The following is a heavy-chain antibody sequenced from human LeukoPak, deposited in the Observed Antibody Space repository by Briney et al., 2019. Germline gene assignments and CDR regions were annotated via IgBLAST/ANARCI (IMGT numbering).Heavy chain of an antibody. Sequence: GGSLRLSCAASGFTFDDYAMHWVRQAPGKGLEWVSLISWDGGSTYYADSVKGRFTISRDNSKNSLYLQMISLRAEDTALYYCAKDGIGRYYDFWSGPNGDFDYWGQGTLVTVSS. CDR3: AKDGIGRYYDFWSGPNGDFDY. CDR2: ISWDGGST. CDR1: GFTFDDYA. J-gene: IGHJ4*02. V-gene: IGHV3-43D*03. D-gene: IGHD3-3*01.